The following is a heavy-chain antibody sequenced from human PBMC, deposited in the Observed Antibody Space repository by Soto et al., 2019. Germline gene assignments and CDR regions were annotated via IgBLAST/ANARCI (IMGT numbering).Heavy chain of an antibody. J-gene: IGHJ4*02. CDR2: IYYSGST. V-gene: IGHV4-59*01. Sequence: SETLSLTCTVSGGSISSYYWSWIRQPPGKGLEWIGYIYYSGSTNYNPSLKSRVTISVDTSKNQFSLKLSSVTAADTAVYYWAREEGYDGSYSYWGQGTLLTVSS. D-gene: IGHD3-22*01. CDR1: GGSISSYY. CDR3: AREEGYDGSYSY.